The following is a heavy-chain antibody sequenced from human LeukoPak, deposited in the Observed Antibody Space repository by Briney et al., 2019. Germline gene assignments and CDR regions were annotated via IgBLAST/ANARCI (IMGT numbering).Heavy chain of an antibody. CDR2: ISSSGSTI. CDR3: ARDGSYYDFWSGAYYFDY. CDR1: GFTFSDYH. Sequence: PGGSLRLSCAASGFTFSDYHMSWIRQAPGKGLEWVSYISSSGSTIYYADSVKGRFTISRDNAKNSLYLQMNSLRAEDTAVYYCARDGSYYDFWSGAYYFDYWGQGTLVTVSS. V-gene: IGHV3-11*04. J-gene: IGHJ4*02. D-gene: IGHD3-3*01.